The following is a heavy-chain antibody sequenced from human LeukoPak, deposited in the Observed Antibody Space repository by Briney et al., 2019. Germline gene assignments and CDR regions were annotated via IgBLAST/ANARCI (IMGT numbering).Heavy chain of an antibody. V-gene: IGHV4-59*01. Sequence: PSETLSLTCTVSGGSISSYYWSWIRQPPGKGLEWIGYIYYSGSTYYNPSLKSRVTISVDTSKNQFSLKLSSVTAADTAVYYCARLPRFCGGDCWLDPWGQGTLVTVSS. CDR3: ARLPRFCGGDCWLDP. J-gene: IGHJ5*02. CDR1: GGSISSYY. D-gene: IGHD2-21*01. CDR2: IYYSGST.